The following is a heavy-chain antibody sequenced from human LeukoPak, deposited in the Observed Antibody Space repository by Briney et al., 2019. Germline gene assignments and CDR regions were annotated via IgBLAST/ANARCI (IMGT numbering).Heavy chain of an antibody. D-gene: IGHD2-8*01. Sequence: GGSLRLSCAASGFTVNTNYMTWVRQAPGKGLEWVSLIYSAGTTSYADSVKGRFTVSRDNSKNTLYLQMNSLRVEDTAVYYCTRDSATGMAAAWGQGTLVTVSS. CDR3: TRDSATGMAAA. CDR2: IYSAGTT. CDR1: GFTVNTNY. J-gene: IGHJ5*02. V-gene: IGHV3-66*01.